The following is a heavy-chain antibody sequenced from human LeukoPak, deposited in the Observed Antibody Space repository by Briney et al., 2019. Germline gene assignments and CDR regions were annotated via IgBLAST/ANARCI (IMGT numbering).Heavy chain of an antibody. V-gene: IGHV4-34*01. CDR2: INHSGST. Sequence: SETLSLTCAVYGGSFSGYYWSWIRQPPGKGLEWIGEINHSGSTNYNPSLKSRVTISVDTSKNQFSLKLSSVTAADTAVYYCTRGKNGHGGSGSYWTFYYYYGMDVWGQGTTVTVSS. J-gene: IGHJ6*02. D-gene: IGHD3-10*01. CDR1: GGSFSGYY. CDR3: TRGKNGHGGSGSYWTFYYYYGMDV.